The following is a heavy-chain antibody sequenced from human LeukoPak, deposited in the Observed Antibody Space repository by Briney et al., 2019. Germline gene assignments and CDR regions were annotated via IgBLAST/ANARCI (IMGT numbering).Heavy chain of an antibody. J-gene: IGHJ4*02. CDR3: GRSYDSSGYYPQ. CDR1: GGTFSSYA. V-gene: IGHV1-69*04. D-gene: IGHD3-22*01. Sequence: SVKVSCKASGGTFSSYAIIWVRQAPGEGLEWMGRIIPILGIANYAQKFQGRVTITADKSTSTAYMELSSLRSEDTAVYYCGRSYDSSGYYPQWGQGTLVTVSS. CDR2: IIPILGIA.